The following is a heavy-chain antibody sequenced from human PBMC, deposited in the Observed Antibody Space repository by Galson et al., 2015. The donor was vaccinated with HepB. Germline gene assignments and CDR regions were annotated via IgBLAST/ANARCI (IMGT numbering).Heavy chain of an antibody. V-gene: IGHV3-74*01. CDR1: GFTFSSYW. CDR2: INGDGSST. J-gene: IGHJ4*02. CDR3: ARGEKMMGN. D-gene: IGHD7-27*01. Sequence: SLTLSCAAAGFTFSSYWMHWVRQAPGEGLVWVSRINGDGSSTNYADSAKGRFTISRDNAKNTLYLQMNSLGAEDTALYYCARGEKMMGNWGQGTLVTVSS.